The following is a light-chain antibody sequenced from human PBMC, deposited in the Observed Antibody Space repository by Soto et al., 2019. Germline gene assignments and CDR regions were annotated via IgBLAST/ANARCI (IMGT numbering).Light chain of an antibody. V-gene: IGKV1-5*01. CDR3: HQHHSSSWT. Sequence: IQLTQSPSTLSGSVGDRVTITCRASQTIGRWLAWYQQKPGKAPKLLIYEAPNLESWVPSRFSGSGSGTDFTLTISSLQPDDFATYFCHQHHSSSWTFGHGTKVEI. CDR2: EAP. CDR1: QTIGRW. J-gene: IGKJ1*01.